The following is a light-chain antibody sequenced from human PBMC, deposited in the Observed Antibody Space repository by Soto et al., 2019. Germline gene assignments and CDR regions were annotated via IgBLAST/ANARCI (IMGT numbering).Light chain of an antibody. J-gene: IGLJ3*02. CDR1: SSDVGGYNY. CDR2: EVS. Sequence: QSALTQPASVSGSPGQSITISCTGTSSDVGGYNYVSWYQQHPGKVPKLMIYEVSYRPSGVSNRFSGSKSGNTASLTISGLQAEDEADYYCTSYTTISTLAFGGGTKLPVL. CDR3: TSYTTISTLA. V-gene: IGLV2-14*01.